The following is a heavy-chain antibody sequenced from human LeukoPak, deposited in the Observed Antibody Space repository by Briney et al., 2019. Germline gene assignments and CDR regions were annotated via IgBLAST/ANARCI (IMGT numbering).Heavy chain of an antibody. Sequence: GGSLTLFCAACGFTFNSNSMQGARQAREGGLEWVTYICSSSSIIYYAVSVKGRFTITRDNDENSLYLQMSSLRDEDTAVYYCASSSYGSGRYGMDVWGQGTTVTVSS. CDR2: ICSSSSII. CDR1: GFTFNSNS. D-gene: IGHD3-10*01. J-gene: IGHJ6*02. V-gene: IGHV3-48*02. CDR3: ASSSYGSGRYGMDV.